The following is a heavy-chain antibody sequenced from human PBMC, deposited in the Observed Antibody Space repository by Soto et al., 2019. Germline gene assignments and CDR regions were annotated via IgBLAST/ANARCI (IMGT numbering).Heavy chain of an antibody. V-gene: IGHV4-30-4*01. Sequence: QVQLQESGPGLVKPSQTLSLTCTVSGGSISSGDYYWSWIRQPPGKGLEWIGYIYYSVSTYYNPALKSRVTIPVDTSKNQFALELTSVTAADTAVYYCARERVVNQAFDIWGQGTMVTVSS. J-gene: IGHJ3*02. CDR3: ARERVVNQAFDI. D-gene: IGHD3-22*01. CDR2: IYYSVST. CDR1: GGSISSGDYY.